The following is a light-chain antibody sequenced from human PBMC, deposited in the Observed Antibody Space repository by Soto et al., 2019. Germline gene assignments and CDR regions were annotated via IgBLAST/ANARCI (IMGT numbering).Light chain of an antibody. CDR2: DAS. V-gene: IGKV1-5*01. CDR1: QSISSW. J-gene: IGKJ1*01. CDR3: QHYNSYPWT. Sequence: DIQMTQSPSTLSASVGDRVTITCRASQSISSWLAWYQQKPGKAPKLLIYDASSLESGVPSRFSGRGSGTEFTLTISSLQPDDFGTYYCQHYNSYPWTFGQGTKVEIK.